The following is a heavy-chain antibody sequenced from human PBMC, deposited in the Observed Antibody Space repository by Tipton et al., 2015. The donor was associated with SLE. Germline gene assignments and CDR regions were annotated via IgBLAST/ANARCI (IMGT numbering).Heavy chain of an antibody. CDR1: GYIFTSYW. Sequence: QLVQSGAEVRKPGESLKISCQASGYIFTSYWIAWVRQMPGKGLEWMGIIYPGDSDTRYSPSFQGQVTISADKSISTAYLQWSSLKASDTAMYYCARSEWAAHDAFDIWGQGTMVTVSS. J-gene: IGHJ3*02. D-gene: IGHD6-6*01. CDR3: ARSEWAAHDAFDI. V-gene: IGHV5-51*03. CDR2: IYPGDSDT.